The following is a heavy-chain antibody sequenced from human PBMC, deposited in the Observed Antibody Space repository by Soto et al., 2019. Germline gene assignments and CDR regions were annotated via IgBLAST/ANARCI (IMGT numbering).Heavy chain of an antibody. Sequence: GGSLRVSGEASAVTFSSYNMNWVRQAPGKGLEWLSYISSRSSTIYYADSVKGRFTISRDNAKNSLYLQMNNLRDEDTAVYYCARQGWDYDYYYALDVWRQGTTVTVSS. J-gene: IGHJ6*02. D-gene: IGHD3-16*01. CDR3: ARQGWDYDYYYALDV. CDR2: ISSRSSTI. V-gene: IGHV3-48*02. CDR1: AVTFSSYN.